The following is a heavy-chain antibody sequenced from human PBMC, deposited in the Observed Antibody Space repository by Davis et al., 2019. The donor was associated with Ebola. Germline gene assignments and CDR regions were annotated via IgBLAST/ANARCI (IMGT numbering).Heavy chain of an antibody. CDR1: GYTFTSYY. CDR3: ARRSAYCGGDCYSSDT. D-gene: IGHD2-21*02. Sequence: ASVKVSCKASGYTFTSYYMHWVRQAPGQGLEWMGIINPSGGSTRYAQKFQGRVTMTRDTSTSTVYMELSSLRSEDTAVYYCARRSAYCGGDCYSSDTWGQGTLVTVSS. J-gene: IGHJ5*02. V-gene: IGHV1-46*01. CDR2: INPSGGST.